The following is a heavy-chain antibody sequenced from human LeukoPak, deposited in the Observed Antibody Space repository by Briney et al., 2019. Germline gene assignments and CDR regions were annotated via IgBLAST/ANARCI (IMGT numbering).Heavy chain of an antibody. D-gene: IGHD2-15*01. CDR2: VYYSGST. J-gene: IGHJ4*02. Sequence: SETLSLTCVVSGGSVSGYYWGWVRQPPGRGLEWIGYVYYSGSTNYNPSFKSRITISVDTSRNQFSLQLSSVTAADTAVYYCARIHRYCSGGACYVLDNWGQGTLVAVSS. V-gene: IGHV4-59*02. CDR1: GGSVSGYY. CDR3: ARIHRYCSGGACYVLDN.